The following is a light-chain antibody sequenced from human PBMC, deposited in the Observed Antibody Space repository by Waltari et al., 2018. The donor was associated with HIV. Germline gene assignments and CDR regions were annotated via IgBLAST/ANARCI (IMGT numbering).Light chain of an antibody. J-gene: IGLJ3*02. V-gene: IGLV1-44*01. CDR1: GSNIGNNP. CDR3: AAWDDSLNGGL. Sequence: QSVLTQPPSASGTPGQTVTISCSGSGSNIGNNPVNWYQKFPGSAPKLLIFSNNQRPSGVPDRFSGSKSGTSASLAISGLQSEDGADYYCAAWDDSLNGGLFGGGTKLTVL. CDR2: SNN.